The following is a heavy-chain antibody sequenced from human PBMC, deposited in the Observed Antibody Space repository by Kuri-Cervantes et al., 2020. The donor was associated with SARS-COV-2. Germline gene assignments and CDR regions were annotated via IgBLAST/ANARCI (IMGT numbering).Heavy chain of an antibody. V-gene: IGHV3-43D*03. Sequence: GESLKISCAASGFTLDDYGMYWVRQAPGKGLEWVSCITWDGGSTFYADSVKGRFTISRDSSKNSLYLQMNSLRAEDTAVYYCARTFVGYYYYMDVWGKGTTVTVSS. CDR1: GFTLDDYG. J-gene: IGHJ6*03. D-gene: IGHD3-3*02. CDR3: ARTFVGYYYYMDV. CDR2: ITWDGGST.